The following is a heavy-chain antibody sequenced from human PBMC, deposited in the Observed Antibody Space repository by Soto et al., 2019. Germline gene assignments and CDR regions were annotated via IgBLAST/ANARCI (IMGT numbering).Heavy chain of an antibody. Sequence: SVKVSCKASGGTFSSYTIIWVRQAPGQGLEWMGRIIPILGIANYAQKFQGRVTITADKSTSTAYMELSSLRSEDTAVYYCARVVRGTHYGMDVWGQGTTVTVSS. CDR2: IIPILGIA. CDR3: ARVVRGTHYGMDV. D-gene: IGHD3-10*01. J-gene: IGHJ6*02. CDR1: GGTFSSYT. V-gene: IGHV1-69*02.